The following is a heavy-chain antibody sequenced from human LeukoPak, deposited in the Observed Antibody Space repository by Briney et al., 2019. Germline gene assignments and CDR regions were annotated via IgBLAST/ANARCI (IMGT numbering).Heavy chain of an antibody. J-gene: IGHJ5*02. V-gene: IGHV4-59*08. Sequence: KPSETLSLTCTVSGGSISSYYWSWIRQPPGKGLEWIGYIYYSGSTNYNPYLKSRVTISVDTSKNQFSLKLSSVTAADTAVYYCARSVILTGYYWFDPWGQGTLVSVSS. CDR2: IYYSGST. CDR3: ARSVILTGYYWFDP. CDR1: GGSISSYY. D-gene: IGHD3-9*01.